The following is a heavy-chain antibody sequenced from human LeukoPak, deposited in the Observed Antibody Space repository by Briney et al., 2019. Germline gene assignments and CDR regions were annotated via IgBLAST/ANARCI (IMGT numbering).Heavy chain of an antibody. Sequence: GASVKVSCKASGYTFTSYGISWVRQAPGQGLEWMGWISAYNGNTNYAQKLQGRVTMTTDTSTSTAYMELRSLRSDDTAVYYCARDFYYYDSSGARFDYWGQGTLVTVSS. D-gene: IGHD3-22*01. CDR1: GYTFTSYG. V-gene: IGHV1-18*01. CDR3: ARDFYYYDSSGARFDY. CDR2: ISAYNGNT. J-gene: IGHJ4*02.